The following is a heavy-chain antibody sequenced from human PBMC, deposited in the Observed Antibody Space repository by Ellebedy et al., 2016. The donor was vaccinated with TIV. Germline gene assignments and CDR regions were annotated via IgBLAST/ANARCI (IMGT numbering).Heavy chain of an antibody. CDR1: GGSISRYY. V-gene: IGHV4-4*09. CDR3: ASLRGGNFDY. Sequence: SETLSLTCTVSGGSISRYYWSWIRQPPGEGLEWIGYIYDSDDTNYNPSLKSRVTMSVDTSKNQFSLRLSSVTAADTAVYYCASLRGGNFDYWGQGTLVTVSS. J-gene: IGHJ4*02. D-gene: IGHD1-26*01. CDR2: IYDSDDT.